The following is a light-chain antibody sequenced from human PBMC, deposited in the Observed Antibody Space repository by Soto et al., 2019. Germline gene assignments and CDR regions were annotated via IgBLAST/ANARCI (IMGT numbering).Light chain of an antibody. V-gene: IGKV1-33*01. Sequence: DIQMTQSPSSLSASVGDRVTITYQASEAIATYLNWYQQKPGKAPKLLIHEASILETGVPSRFSGRGSGTDFSFTISSLQPEDFGTYYCQQYDDFRALTFGGGTKVEIK. CDR1: EAIATY. J-gene: IGKJ4*01. CDR3: QQYDDFRALT. CDR2: EAS.